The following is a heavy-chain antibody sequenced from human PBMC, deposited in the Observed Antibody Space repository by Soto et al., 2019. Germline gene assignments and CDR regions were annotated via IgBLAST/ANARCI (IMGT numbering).Heavy chain of an antibody. J-gene: IGHJ6*02. CDR2: SKSKTDGGTT. CDR1: EFTFSNAW. Sequence: GGSLRLSCAASEFTFSNAWMSWVRQAPGKGLEWVGRSKSKTDGGTTDYAAPVKGRFTISRDDSKNTLYLQMNSLKTEDTAVYYCTTAGFGVYYYYYGMDVWGQGTTVTVSS. CDR3: TTAGFGVYYYYYGMDV. D-gene: IGHD3-10*01. V-gene: IGHV3-15*01.